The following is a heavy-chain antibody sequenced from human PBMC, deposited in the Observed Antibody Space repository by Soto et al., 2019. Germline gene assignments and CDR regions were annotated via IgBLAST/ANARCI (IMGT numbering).Heavy chain of an antibody. CDR3: ATEAGLRYPFDP. J-gene: IGHJ5*02. CDR1: GGSVRSYY. CDR2: IYYSGST. V-gene: IGHV4-59*02. Sequence: QVQLQESGPGLVKPSETLSLTCTVSGGSVRSYYWSWIRQPPGKGLEWIGNIYYSGSTNYNPSLKSRVTISVDTSKNQFSLKLSSVTAADTAMYYCATEAGLRYPFDPWGQGTLVTVSS. D-gene: IGHD3-9*01.